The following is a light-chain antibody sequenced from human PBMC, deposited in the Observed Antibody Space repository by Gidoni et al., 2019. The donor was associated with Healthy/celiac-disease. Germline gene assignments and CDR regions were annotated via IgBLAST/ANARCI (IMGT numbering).Light chain of an antibody. CDR1: QGISSW. CDR2: AAS. V-gene: IGKV1-12*01. J-gene: IGKJ4*01. Sequence: DIQTTQSPSSVSASVGDRVTIPCRASQGISSWLVWYQQKPGNAPKLLIYAASSLQSGVPSRFSGSGSGTDFTRTSSSLQPEDFATYYCQQANSFPPTFGGGTKVEIK. CDR3: QQANSFPPT.